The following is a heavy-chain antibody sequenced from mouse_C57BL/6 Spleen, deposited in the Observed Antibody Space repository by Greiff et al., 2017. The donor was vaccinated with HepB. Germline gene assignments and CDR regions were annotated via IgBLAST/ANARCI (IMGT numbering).Heavy chain of an antibody. V-gene: IGHV1-18*01. Sequence: VQLKESGPELVKPGASVKIPCKASGYTFTDYNMDWVKQSHGKSLEWIGDINPNNGGTIYNQKFKGKATLTVDKSSSTAYMELRSLTSEDTAVYYCARGGSSLYYFDYWGQGTTLTVSS. J-gene: IGHJ2*01. CDR2: INPNNGGT. CDR1: GYTFTDYN. CDR3: ARGGSSLYYFDY. D-gene: IGHD1-1*01.